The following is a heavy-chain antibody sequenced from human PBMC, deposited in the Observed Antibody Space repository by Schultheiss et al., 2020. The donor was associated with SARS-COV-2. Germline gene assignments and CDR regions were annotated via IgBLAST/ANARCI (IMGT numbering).Heavy chain of an antibody. Sequence: GGSLRLSCAASGFTFSTYSMNWVRQAPGKGLEWVSSISSSSSYIYYADSMKGRFTISRDNAKNSLYLQMNSLRAEDTAVYHCARDYDFWSGYVYWGQGTLVTVSS. D-gene: IGHD3-3*01. CDR2: ISSSSSYI. CDR3: ARDYDFWSGYVY. J-gene: IGHJ4*02. V-gene: IGHV3-21*01. CDR1: GFTFSTYS.